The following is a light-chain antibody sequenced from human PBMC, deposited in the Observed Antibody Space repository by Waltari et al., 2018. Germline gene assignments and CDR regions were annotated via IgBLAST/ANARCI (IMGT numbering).Light chain of an antibody. J-gene: IGKJ4*01. CDR2: DVS. CDR1: QDISTY. V-gene: IGKV1-33*01. CDR3: QQYDNLLS. Sequence: DIQMTQSPSSLSASVGDRVTITCQASQDISTYLNWYQQRPGKAPTVLIYDVSILAEGVPVRFSGRGYGTHCTFTINSLQPEDFATDYCQQYDNLLSFGGGTKVEIK.